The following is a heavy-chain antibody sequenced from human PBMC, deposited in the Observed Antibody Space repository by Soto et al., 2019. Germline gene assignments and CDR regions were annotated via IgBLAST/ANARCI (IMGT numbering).Heavy chain of an antibody. V-gene: IGHV3-48*01. CDR1: GFSFSSFT. CDR3: VREDYYGSGSPDY. CDR2: ITASGGTI. D-gene: IGHD3-10*01. J-gene: IGHJ4*02. Sequence: EVSLVESGGGLVQPGGSRRLSCAASGFSFSSFTMNWVRQAPGKGLEWISYITASGGTIFYSDSVRGRFTISRDNAKYSLFLQMNNLRPEDTAVYYCVREDYYGSGSPDYWGRGTLVTVSS.